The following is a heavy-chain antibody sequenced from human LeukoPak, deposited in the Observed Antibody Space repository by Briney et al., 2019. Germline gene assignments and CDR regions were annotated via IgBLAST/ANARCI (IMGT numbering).Heavy chain of an antibody. J-gene: IGHJ4*02. Sequence: SGGSLRLSCAASGFTFSSYGMHWVRQAPGKGLEWVAFIRYDGSNKYYADSVKGRFTISRDNSKNTLYLQMNSLRAEDTAVYYRAKDILEYYYDSSGAFDYWGQGTLVTVSS. CDR1: GFTFSSYG. D-gene: IGHD3-22*01. CDR3: AKDILEYYYDSSGAFDY. V-gene: IGHV3-30*02. CDR2: IRYDGSNK.